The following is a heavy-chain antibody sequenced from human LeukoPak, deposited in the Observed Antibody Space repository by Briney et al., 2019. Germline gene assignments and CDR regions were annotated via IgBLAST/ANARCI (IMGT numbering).Heavy chain of an antibody. D-gene: IGHD3-10*01. V-gene: IGHV3-30*04. J-gene: IGHJ5*02. Sequence: GRSLRLSCAASGFTFSSYAMHWVRQAPGKGLEWVAVISYDGSNKYYADSVKGRFTISRDNSKNTLYLQMNSLRAEDTAVYCCARDGARITMVRGVIAVGWFDPWGQGTLVTVSS. CDR1: GFTFSSYA. CDR2: ISYDGSNK. CDR3: ARDGARITMVRGVIAVGWFDP.